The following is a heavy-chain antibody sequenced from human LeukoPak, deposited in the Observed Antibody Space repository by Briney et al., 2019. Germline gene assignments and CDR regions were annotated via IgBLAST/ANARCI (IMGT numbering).Heavy chain of an antibody. J-gene: IGHJ4*02. CDR3: ARPLGEIWDYYFDY. Sequence: GGSLRLSCAASGFTFSTYPMHWVRQAPGKGLEYVSAISSNGDSTYYANSVKGRFTISRDNSKNTLYLQMGSLRAGDMAVYYCARPLGEIWDYYFDYWGQGTLVTVSS. CDR2: ISSNGDST. V-gene: IGHV3-64*01. CDR1: GFTFSTYP. D-gene: IGHD5-24*01.